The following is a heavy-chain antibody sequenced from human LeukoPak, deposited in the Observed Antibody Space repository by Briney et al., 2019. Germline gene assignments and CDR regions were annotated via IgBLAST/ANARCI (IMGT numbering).Heavy chain of an antibody. J-gene: IGHJ3*02. D-gene: IGHD1-1*01. CDR3: AKSLLTTATGTGRAFDI. CDR1: GFTFSDYY. Sequence: GGSLRLSCAASGFTFSDYYMSWIRQAPGKGLEWVSYISSSGSTIYYADSVKGRFTISRDNAKNTLYLQMNSLRAEDSAEYYCAKSLLTTATGTGRAFDIWGQGTMVTVSA. V-gene: IGHV3-11*01. CDR2: ISSSGSTI.